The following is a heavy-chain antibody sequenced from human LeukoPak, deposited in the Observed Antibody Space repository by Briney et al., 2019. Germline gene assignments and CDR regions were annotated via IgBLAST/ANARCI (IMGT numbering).Heavy chain of an antibody. V-gene: IGHV3-30*02. CDR2: IRYDGSNK. CDR1: GLTFSSYG. CDR3: AKERDTAMVTIDY. J-gene: IGHJ4*02. D-gene: IGHD5-18*01. Sequence: GGSLRLSRAASGLTFSSYGMHWVRQAPGKGLEWVAFIRYDGSNKYYADSVKGRFTISRDNSKNTLYLQMNSLRAEDTAVYYCAKERDTAMVTIDYWGQGTLVSVSS.